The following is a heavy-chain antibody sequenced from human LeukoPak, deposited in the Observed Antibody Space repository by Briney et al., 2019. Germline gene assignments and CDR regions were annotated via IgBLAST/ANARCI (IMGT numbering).Heavy chain of an antibody. CDR1: GFIFSNFA. CDR2: MSVSAEST. CDR3: ARHGYGYYFDY. V-gene: IGHV3-23*01. J-gene: IGHJ4*02. Sequence: GGSLRLSCAASGFIFSNFAMSWVRQAPGKGLEWVSSMSVSAESTFYADSVKGRFTISRDNSKSTLHLQMNNLKASDTAMYYCARHGYGYYFDYWGQGTLVTVSS. D-gene: IGHD5-12*01.